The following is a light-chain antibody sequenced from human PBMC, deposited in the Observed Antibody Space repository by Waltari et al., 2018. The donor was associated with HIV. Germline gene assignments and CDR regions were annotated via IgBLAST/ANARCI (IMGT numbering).Light chain of an antibody. V-gene: IGLV2-14*01. CDR1: SSEIGGYNY. J-gene: IGLJ2*01. CDR2: EGS. CDR3: SSYTSSSTVI. Sequence: QSALTQPASVSGSPGQSITISCTGTSSEIGGYNYVSWYQQHPGKAPKLMIYEGSTRPSGVSKRFSGSKAGNTASLTIAGLQAEDEADYYCSSYTSSSTVIFGGGTKLAVL.